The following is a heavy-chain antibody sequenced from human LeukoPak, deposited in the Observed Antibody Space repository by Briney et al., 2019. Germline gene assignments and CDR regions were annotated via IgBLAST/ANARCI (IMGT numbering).Heavy chain of an antibody. J-gene: IGHJ5*02. D-gene: IGHD6-13*01. V-gene: IGHV1-2*02. Sequence: ASVKVSCKASGYTFTTKYIHWVRQAPGQGLEWMGWINPNTGGTQYAQKFQGRVTMTRDTSISTAYVELTSLRSDDTALYYCARGAGSSWLDPWGQGTLVTVSS. CDR1: GYTFTTKY. CDR2: INPNTGGT. CDR3: ARGAGSSWLDP.